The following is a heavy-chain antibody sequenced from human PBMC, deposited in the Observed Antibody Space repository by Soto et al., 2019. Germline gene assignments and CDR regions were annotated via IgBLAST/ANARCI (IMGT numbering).Heavy chain of an antibody. CDR2: ISGYSGNT. J-gene: IGHJ4*02. D-gene: IGHD5-12*01. Sequence: QVRLVQSGGEVKKPGASVKVSCKASGYTFSNYGMSWVRQAPGQGLEWMGWISGYSGNTNYTQKYQDRVTMTTDTSTTTAYVELRSLRSDDTAVYYCARLIGGYDWWLEHWGQGTLVTVSS. CDR3: ARLIGGYDWWLEH. V-gene: IGHV1-18*01. CDR1: GYTFSNYG.